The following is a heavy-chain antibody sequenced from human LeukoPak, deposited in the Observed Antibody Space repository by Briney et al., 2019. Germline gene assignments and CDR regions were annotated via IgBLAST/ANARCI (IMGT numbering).Heavy chain of an antibody. CDR1: GFTFSSYS. V-gene: IGHV3-21*01. CDR2: ISSSSYI. Sequence: GGSLRLSCAASGFTFSSYSMNWVRQAPGKGLEWVSSISSSSYIYYADSVKGRFTISRDNAKNSLYLQMNSLRAEDTAVYYCARDYRYYYGSGSYSPLMGYYYYYGMDVWGQGTTVTVSS. J-gene: IGHJ6*02. CDR3: ARDYRYYYGSGSYSPLMGYYYYYGMDV. D-gene: IGHD3-10*01.